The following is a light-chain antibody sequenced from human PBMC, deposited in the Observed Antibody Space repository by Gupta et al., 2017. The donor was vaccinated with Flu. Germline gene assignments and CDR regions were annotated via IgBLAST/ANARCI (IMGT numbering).Light chain of an antibody. Sequence: DIQMTQSPTSVSASVGDRVTITCRASQDFASWLAWYQQKPGKAPGLLIYAASTLQSGVPARFSGSGSGTDFTLTISSLQSEDSATYYCQQANNFPLTFGQGTLMEIK. CDR1: QDFASW. V-gene: IGKV1-12*01. CDR2: AAS. J-gene: IGKJ5*01. CDR3: QQANNFPLT.